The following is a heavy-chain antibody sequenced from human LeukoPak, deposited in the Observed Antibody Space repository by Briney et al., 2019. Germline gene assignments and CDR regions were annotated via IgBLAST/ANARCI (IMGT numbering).Heavy chain of an antibody. CDR1: GGSISSYY. CDR3: ARGTSYYDYVWGSYRYYYFDY. D-gene: IGHD3-16*02. V-gene: IGHV4-59*12. Sequence: SETLSLTCTVSGGSISSYYWSWIRQPPGKGLEWIGYIYYSGSTNYNPSLKSRVTISVDTSKNQFSLKLSSVTAADTAVYYCARGTSYYDYVWGSYRYYYFDYWGQGTLVTVSS. CDR2: IYYSGST. J-gene: IGHJ4*02.